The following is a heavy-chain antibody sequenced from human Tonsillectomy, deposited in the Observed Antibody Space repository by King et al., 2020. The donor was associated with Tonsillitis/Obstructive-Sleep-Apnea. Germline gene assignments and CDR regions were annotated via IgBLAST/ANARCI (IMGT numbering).Heavy chain of an antibody. V-gene: IGHV1-18*01. CDR2: ISAYDFKT. J-gene: IGHJ4*02. D-gene: IGHD4/OR15-4a*01. Sequence: QLVQSGAEVQKPGASVKVSCKASGYTFTTYGISWVRQEPGQGLEWMGWISAYDFKTHYAQKFQDRFTMTIDTSTSTAYMEMRSLRSDDTAVYYCARGGQLSNYENRFYHYGGIDFWGQGTLVTVSS. CDR1: GYTFTTYG. CDR3: ARGGQLSNYENRFYHYGGIDF.